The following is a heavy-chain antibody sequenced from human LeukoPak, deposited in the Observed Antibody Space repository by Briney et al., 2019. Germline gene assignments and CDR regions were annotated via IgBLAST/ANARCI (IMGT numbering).Heavy chain of an antibody. D-gene: IGHD6-13*01. CDR2: FTHAGDT. V-gene: IGHV4-34*01. Sequence: SETLSLTCGVHGGSFSDYSWTWIRQPPGKGLEWIGEFTHAGDTKYTPSLKRRVSISVDTSKRQFSLTLTSVTAADTAVYYCARGRGVAAGTDHWGQGTLVTVSP. CDR1: GGSFSDYS. J-gene: IGHJ4*02. CDR3: ARGRGVAAGTDH.